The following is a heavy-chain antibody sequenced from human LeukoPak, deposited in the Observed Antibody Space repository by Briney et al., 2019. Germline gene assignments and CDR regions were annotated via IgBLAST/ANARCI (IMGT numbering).Heavy chain of an antibody. Sequence: GGPLRLSCAASGFTFSSYWMSWVRQAPGKGLEWVANIKQDGSEKYYVDSVKGRFTISRDNAKNSLYLQMNSLRAEDTALYYCARTCTSSWYFDYWGQGTLVTVSS. J-gene: IGHJ4*02. CDR1: GFTFSSYW. CDR2: IKQDGSEK. CDR3: ARTCTSSWYFDY. V-gene: IGHV3-7*01. D-gene: IGHD6-13*01.